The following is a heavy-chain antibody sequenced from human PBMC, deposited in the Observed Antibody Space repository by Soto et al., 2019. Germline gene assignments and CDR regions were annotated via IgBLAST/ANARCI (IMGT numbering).Heavy chain of an antibody. CDR2: ISPYNGNT. J-gene: IGHJ3*02. Sequence: HVQLVQSGAEVKKPGASLKVSCKASGYTFISYGVSWVRQAPGQGLEWLGWISPYNGNTNYAQKFQGRITMTTDTSTSTVYIDLRSLRTDDMAVYYCARDQTKWLTDAFDIWGQGTMVVVSS. D-gene: IGHD5-12*01. V-gene: IGHV1-18*03. CDR3: ARDQTKWLTDAFDI. CDR1: GYTFISYG.